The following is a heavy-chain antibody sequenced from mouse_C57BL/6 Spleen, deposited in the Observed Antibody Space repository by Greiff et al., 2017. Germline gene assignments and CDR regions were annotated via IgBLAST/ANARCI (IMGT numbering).Heavy chain of an antibody. CDR1: GFNINDYY. D-gene: IGHD1-1*01. CDR2: LDPEDGET. V-gene: IGHV14-2*01. J-gene: IGHJ2*01. Sequence: EVKLMESGAELVKPGASVKLSCTASGFNINDYYMHWVKQRTEQGLEWIGRLDPEDGETKYAPKFQGKATITADPSSNTAYLQLSSLTSEDTSVYYCATTTVVATNYLDYWGQGTTLTVSS. CDR3: ATTTVVATNYLDY.